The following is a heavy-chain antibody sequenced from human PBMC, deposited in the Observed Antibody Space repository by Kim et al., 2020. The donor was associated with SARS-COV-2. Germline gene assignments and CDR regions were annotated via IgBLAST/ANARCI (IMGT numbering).Heavy chain of an antibody. CDR3: ATGQYYDFWSGYKGRSNYYYMDV. V-gene: IGHV1-18*01. D-gene: IGHD3-3*01. CDR1: GYTFTSYG. CDR2: ISAYNGNT. Sequence: ASVKVSCKASGYTFTSYGISWVRQAPGQGLEWMGWISAYNGNTNYAQKLQGRVTMTTDTSTSTAYMELRSLRSDDTAVYYCATGQYYDFWSGYKGRSNYYYMDVWGKGTTVTVSS. J-gene: IGHJ6*03.